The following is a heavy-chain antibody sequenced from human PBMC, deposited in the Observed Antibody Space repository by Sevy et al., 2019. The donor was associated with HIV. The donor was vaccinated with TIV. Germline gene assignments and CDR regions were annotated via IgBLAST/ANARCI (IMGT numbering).Heavy chain of an antibody. D-gene: IGHD2-8*01. J-gene: IGHJ4*02. V-gene: IGHV3-23*01. Sequence: GGSLRLSCAASGFTFSKYSMSWVRQPPGKGLEWVSTLSFGCGEINYADSVMGRFTIPRDNCKSSVYLQMNNLRPEDTAVYYCAGGGCTKPHDYWGQGTLVTVSS. CDR3: AGGGCTKPHDY. CDR1: GFTFSKYS. CDR2: LSFGCGEI.